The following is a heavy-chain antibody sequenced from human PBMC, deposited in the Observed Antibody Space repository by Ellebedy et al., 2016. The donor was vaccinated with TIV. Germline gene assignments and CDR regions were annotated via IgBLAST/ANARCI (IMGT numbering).Heavy chain of an antibody. J-gene: IGHJ5*02. Sequence: GGSLRLSCAASGFTFSSDAMHWVRQAPGKGLEWVAVISYDGSNKYYADSVKGRFTISRDNSKNTLYLQMNSLRAEDTAVYYCAKDLHWFDPWGQGTLVTVSS. V-gene: IGHV3-30-3*01. CDR3: AKDLHWFDP. CDR2: ISYDGSNK. CDR1: GFTFSSDA.